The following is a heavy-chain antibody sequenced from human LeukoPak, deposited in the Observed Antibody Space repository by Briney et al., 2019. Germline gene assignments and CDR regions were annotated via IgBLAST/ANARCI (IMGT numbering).Heavy chain of an antibody. CDR2: INSDGRST. J-gene: IGHJ6*02. V-gene: IGHV3-74*01. Sequence: GGSLRLSCAASGFTFSSYWMHWVRHAPGKGLVWVSRINSDGRSTSYADSVKGRFTITRDNAKNPLYLQMKSLRAEDTAVYYCARDAIPYYDFWSGYYQYYYSYGMDVWGQGTTVTVSS. CDR1: GFTFSSYW. CDR3: ARDAIPYYDFWSGYYQYYYSYGMDV. D-gene: IGHD3-3*01.